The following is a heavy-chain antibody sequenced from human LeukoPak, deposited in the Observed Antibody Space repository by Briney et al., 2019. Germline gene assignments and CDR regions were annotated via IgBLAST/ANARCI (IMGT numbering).Heavy chain of an antibody. CDR3: ARGRALRFLEWLFLDY. CDR1: GGSISSYY. CDR2: IYYSGST. Sequence: KASETLSLTCTVSGGSISSYYWSWIRQPPGKGLEWIGYIYYSGSTNYNPSLKSRVTISVDTSKNQFSLKLSSVTAADTAVYYCARGRALRFLEWLFLDYWGLGTLVTVSS. D-gene: IGHD3-3*01. J-gene: IGHJ4*02. V-gene: IGHV4-59*01.